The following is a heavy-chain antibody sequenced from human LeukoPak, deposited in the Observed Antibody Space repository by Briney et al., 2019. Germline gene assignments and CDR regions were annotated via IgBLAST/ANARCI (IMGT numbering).Heavy chain of an antibody. CDR3: ARDRQDYYDSSGYPLDY. Sequence: GGSLRLSCAASGFTFSSYWMSWVRQAPGKGLEWVANIKQDGSEKYYVDSVKGRFTISRGNAKNSLYLQMNSLRAEDTAVYYCARDRQDYYDSSGYPLDYWGQGTLVTVSS. D-gene: IGHD3-22*01. V-gene: IGHV3-7*01. CDR1: GFTFSSYW. J-gene: IGHJ4*02. CDR2: IKQDGSEK.